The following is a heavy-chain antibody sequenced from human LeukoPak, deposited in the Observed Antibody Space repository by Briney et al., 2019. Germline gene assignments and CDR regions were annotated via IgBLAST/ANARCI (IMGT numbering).Heavy chain of an antibody. D-gene: IGHD5-24*01. Sequence: GASVKVSCKASGYTFTNYYIHWVRQAPGQGLEWMGLINPGGDNTDYAQNFQGRVTMTRDMSTSTVYMGLSSLRSEDTAVYYCARIRDGYNDAYDIWGQGTMVTVSS. V-gene: IGHV1-46*01. J-gene: IGHJ3*02. CDR1: GYTFTNYY. CDR3: ARIRDGYNDAYDI. CDR2: INPGGDNT.